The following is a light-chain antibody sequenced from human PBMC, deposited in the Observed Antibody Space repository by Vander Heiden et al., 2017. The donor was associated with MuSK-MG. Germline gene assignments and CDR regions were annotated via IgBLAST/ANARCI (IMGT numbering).Light chain of an antibody. CDR1: QSVSSK. CDR3: QQYNNWPWIT. J-gene: IGKJ5*01. Sequence: EIVLTQSPATLSVSPGESVTLSCRASQSVSSKLAWYQQTPGQAPRHLSYGTSTRAIGVPARFSGSGSGTEFTLTISGLQSEDFAVYYCQQYNNWPWITFGQGTRLEIK. V-gene: IGKV3-15*01. CDR2: GTS.